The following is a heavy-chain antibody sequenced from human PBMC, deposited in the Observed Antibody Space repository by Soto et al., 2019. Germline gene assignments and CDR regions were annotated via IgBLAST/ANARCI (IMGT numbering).Heavy chain of an antibody. V-gene: IGHV4-59*01. CDR1: GGSIISYY. J-gene: IGHJ3*02. D-gene: IGHD6-13*01. Sequence: PSETLSLTCTVSGGSIISYYWSWIRQPPGKGLEWIGYIYYSGSTNYNPSLKSRVTISVDTSQNQFSLKLSSVTAADTAVYYCARDMSAAAGTTVAFDIWGQGTMVTLSS. CDR3: ARDMSAAAGTTVAFDI. CDR2: IYYSGST.